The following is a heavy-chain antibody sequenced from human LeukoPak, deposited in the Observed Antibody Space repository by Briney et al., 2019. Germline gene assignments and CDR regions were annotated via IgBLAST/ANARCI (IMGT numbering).Heavy chain of an antibody. CDR2: IYYSGST. V-gene: IGHV4-59*01. D-gene: IGHD3-10*01. CDR1: GGSLSSYY. CDR3: ARWPKNGFGEFPAYYGMDV. J-gene: IGHJ6*02. Sequence: PSETLSLTCTVSGGSLSSYYWSWIRQPPGKGLEWIGYIYYSGSTNYNPSLKSRVTISVDTSKNQFSLKLSSVTAADTAVYYCARWPKNGFGEFPAYYGMDVWGQGTTVTVSS.